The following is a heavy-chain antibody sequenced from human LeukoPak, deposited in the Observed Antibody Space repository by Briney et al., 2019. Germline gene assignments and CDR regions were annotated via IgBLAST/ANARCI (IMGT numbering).Heavy chain of an antibody. J-gene: IGHJ5*02. CDR3: ASGSSSWDWFDP. V-gene: IGHV4-61*02. D-gene: IGHD6-13*01. Sequence: SQTLSLTCTVSGGSISSGSYYWSWIRQPAGKGLEWIGRIYTSGSTNYNPSLKSRVTISVDTSKNQFSLKLSSVTAADTAVHYCASGSSSWDWFDPWGQGTLVTVSS. CDR2: IYTSGST. CDR1: GGSISSGSYY.